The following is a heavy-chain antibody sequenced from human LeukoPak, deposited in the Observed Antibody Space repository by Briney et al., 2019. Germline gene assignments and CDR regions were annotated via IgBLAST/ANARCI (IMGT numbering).Heavy chain of an antibody. CDR1: GYTFTSYG. Sequence: ASVKVSCKASGYTFTSYGISWVRQAPGQGLEWMGIINPSGGSTSYAPKFQGRVTMTRDTSTSTVYMELSSLKSEDTAVYFCARAGRNSNNDYWGQGTLVTVSS. CDR3: ARAGRNSNNDY. J-gene: IGHJ4*02. D-gene: IGHD4-11*01. V-gene: IGHV1-46*01. CDR2: INPSGGST.